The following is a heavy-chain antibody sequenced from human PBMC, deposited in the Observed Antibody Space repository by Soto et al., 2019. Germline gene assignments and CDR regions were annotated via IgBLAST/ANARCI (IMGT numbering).Heavy chain of an antibody. J-gene: IGHJ3*02. V-gene: IGHV4-39*01. CDR2: IYYSGST. CDR1: GGSISSSSYY. D-gene: IGHD4-17*01. Sequence: PSETLSLTCTVSGGSISSSSYYWGWIRQPPGKGLEWIVSIYYSGSTYYNPSLKSRVTISVDTSKDQFSLKLSSVTAADTAVYYCARLGLTVTTRRDAFDIWGQGTMVTVSS. CDR3: ARLGLTVTTRRDAFDI.